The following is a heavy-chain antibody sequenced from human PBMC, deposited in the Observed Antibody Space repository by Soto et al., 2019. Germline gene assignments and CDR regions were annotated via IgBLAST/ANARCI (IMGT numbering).Heavy chain of an antibody. Sequence: SVKVSCKASGYSFTGYFTQWVRQAPGQGLEWMGWINLNSGGTNYAQKFQGRVTMPRDTSISTAYMELSRLRSDDTAVYYCARGGDTAMVYHGMDVWGQGTTVTVSS. D-gene: IGHD5-18*01. V-gene: IGHV1-2*02. CDR2: INLNSGGT. CDR1: GYSFTGYF. CDR3: ARGGDTAMVYHGMDV. J-gene: IGHJ6*02.